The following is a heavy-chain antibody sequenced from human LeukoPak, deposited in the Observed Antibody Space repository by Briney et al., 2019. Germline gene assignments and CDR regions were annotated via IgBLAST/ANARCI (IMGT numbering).Heavy chain of an antibody. CDR2: IYYSGST. D-gene: IGHD6-13*01. CDR3: ARGLSAAVDY. CDR1: GGSIFSTTYY. Sequence: SETLSLTCTVSGGSIFSTTYYWGWVRQPPGKGLEWIGSIYYSGSTYYSPSLQSRLTISVVTSKNQFSLKLSSVTAADTAVYYCARGLSAAVDYWGQGTLVTVSS. V-gene: IGHV4-39*01. J-gene: IGHJ4*02.